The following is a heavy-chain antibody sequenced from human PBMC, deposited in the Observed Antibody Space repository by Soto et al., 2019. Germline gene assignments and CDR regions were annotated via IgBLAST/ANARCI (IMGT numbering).Heavy chain of an antibody. CDR3: ARVIYCSSWAPSYYAMDV. V-gene: IGHV5-51*01. J-gene: IGHJ6*02. D-gene: IGHD6-13*01. CDR1: GYSFTSYW. CDR2: IYPGDSDT. Sequence: PGESLKISCKGSGYSFTSYWIGWVRQMPGKGLEWMGIIYPGDSDTRYSPSFQGQVTISADKSISTAYLQWSSLKASDTAMYYCARVIYCSSWAPSYYAMDVRCPAPTLTLSS.